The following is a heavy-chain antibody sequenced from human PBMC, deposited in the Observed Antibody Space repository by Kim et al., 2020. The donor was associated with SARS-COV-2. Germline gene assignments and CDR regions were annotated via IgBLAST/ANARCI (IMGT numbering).Heavy chain of an antibody. CDR1: GYTFNNYW. Sequence: GESLKISCKASGYTFNNYWISWVRQMPGKGLEWMGRIDPTDSYANYSPSFQGHVTLSADKSISTAYLQWSGLKASDTAMYYCVRVLKSSSAAFPDWGQGTLVTVSS. V-gene: IGHV5-10-1*01. CDR3: VRVLKSSSAAFPD. D-gene: IGHD6-6*01. CDR2: IDPTDSYA. J-gene: IGHJ4*02.